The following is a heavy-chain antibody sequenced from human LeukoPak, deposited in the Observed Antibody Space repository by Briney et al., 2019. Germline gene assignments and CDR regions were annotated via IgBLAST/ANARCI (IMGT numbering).Heavy chain of an antibody. D-gene: IGHD4-17*01. CDR2: ISYDGRNK. CDR1: GFMFSSFT. CDR3: ERDSTVTMSSTYGMDV. V-gene: IGHV3-30*04. Sequence: GGSLRLSCAASGFMFSSFTMHWVRQGPGKGLAWVARISYDGRNKYYADSVRGRFTISRDNYKNTLYLQTNRLKPENTGVYFCERDSTVTMSSTYGMDVWGQGTTVTVSS. J-gene: IGHJ6*02.